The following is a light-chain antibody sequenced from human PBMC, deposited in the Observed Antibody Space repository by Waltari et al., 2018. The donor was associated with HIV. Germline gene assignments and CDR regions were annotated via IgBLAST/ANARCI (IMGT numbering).Light chain of an antibody. CDR3: SAWDASLGAWM. CDR1: TSNIGTNN. Sequence: QSVLTQPPSASGTPGQRIIISCSGSTSNIGTNNVNWYQQLPGTTPRLLMHSNIQRPSGVPDRFSGSRSGTSASLAISGLQSEDEAGYYCSAWDASLGAWMFGGGTKLTVL. J-gene: IGLJ3*02. V-gene: IGLV1-44*01. CDR2: SNI.